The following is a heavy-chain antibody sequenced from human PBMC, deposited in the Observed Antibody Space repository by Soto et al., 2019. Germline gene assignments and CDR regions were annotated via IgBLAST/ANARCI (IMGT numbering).Heavy chain of an antibody. V-gene: IGHV4-30-2*01. CDR1: GGSISSGGYS. CDR2: IYRSGNT. CDR3: ARGDIGAMDV. J-gene: IGHJ6*02. Sequence: SETLSLTCAVSGGSISSGGYSWSWIRQPPGKGLEWIGYIYRSGNTYYNPSLKSRVTISVDRSKNQFSLKLSSVTAADTAVYYCARGDIGAMDVWGQGTTGTVSS.